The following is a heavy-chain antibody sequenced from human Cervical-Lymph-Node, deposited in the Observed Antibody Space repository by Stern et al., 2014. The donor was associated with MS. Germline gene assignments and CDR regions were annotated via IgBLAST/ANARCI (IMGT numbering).Heavy chain of an antibody. CDR3: AVRYCSGGRCYSVPDV. CDR2: INPSGAT. CDR1: EYTHNNYL. D-gene: IGHD2-15*01. V-gene: IGHV1-46*02. Sequence: VQLLESGSEVKKPGASVKVSCKASEYTHNNYLIHCVRQAPGQRPDWMGVINPSGATNYAQKVQDRVTMTTDASTSTFYMELSRLRSEDTAVYYCAVRYCSGGRCYSVPDVWGQGTTVIVSS. J-gene: IGHJ6*02.